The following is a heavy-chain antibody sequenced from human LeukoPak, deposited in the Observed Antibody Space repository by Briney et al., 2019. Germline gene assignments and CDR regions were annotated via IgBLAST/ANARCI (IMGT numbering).Heavy chain of an antibody. CDR2: INAGNGNT. CDR3: AATDDYGEYFDY. CDR1: GYTFTSYA. Sequence: ASVKVSCKASGYTFTSYAMHWVRQAPGQRLEWMGWINAGNGNTKYSQNFQGRVTITRDTSASTAYMELSSLRSEDTAVYYCAATDDYGEYFDYWGQGTLVTVSS. V-gene: IGHV1-3*01. D-gene: IGHD4-17*01. J-gene: IGHJ4*02.